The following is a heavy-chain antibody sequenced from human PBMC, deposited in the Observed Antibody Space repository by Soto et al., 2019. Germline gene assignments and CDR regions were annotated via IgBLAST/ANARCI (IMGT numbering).Heavy chain of an antibody. Sequence: EVQLVESEGDMVQPGRSLRLSCAASGFTFDDYAMHWVRQAPGKGLEWVSSISWNSGNIDYADSVKGRFTVSRDNAKNSLYLHMSSLRSEDTALYYCAKDASITTTYLAHWGQGTLVTVSS. J-gene: IGHJ4*02. D-gene: IGHD1-1*01. CDR2: ISWNSGNI. CDR3: AKDASITTTYLAH. CDR1: GFTFDDYA. V-gene: IGHV3-9*01.